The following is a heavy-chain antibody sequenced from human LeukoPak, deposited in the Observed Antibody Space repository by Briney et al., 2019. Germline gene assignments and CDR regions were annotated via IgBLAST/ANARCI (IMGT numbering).Heavy chain of an antibody. CDR2: ISAYNGNT. J-gene: IGHJ6*03. D-gene: IGHD3-3*01. CDR3: ARAYVYDFWSGYYYYYYMDV. V-gene: IGHV1-18*01. CDR1: GYTFTSYG. Sequence: ASVKVSCKASGYTFTSYGISWVRQAPGQGVEWMGWISAYNGNTNYAQKLQGRVTMTTDTSTSTAYMELRSLRSDDTAVYYCARAYVYDFWSGYYYYYYMDVWGKGTTVTVSS.